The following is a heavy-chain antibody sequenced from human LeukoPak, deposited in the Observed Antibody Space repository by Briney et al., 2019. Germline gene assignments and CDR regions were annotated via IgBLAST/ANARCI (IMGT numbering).Heavy chain of an antibody. D-gene: IGHD3-22*01. CDR2: ISGSGGST. CDR1: GFTFSTYA. V-gene: IGHV3-23*01. Sequence: AGGSLRLSCAASGFTFSTYAMSWVRQAPGKGLEWVSVISGSGGSTYYADSVEGRFTISRDNSKNTLHLQMNSLRAEDTAAYYCAKRGYDSSGYYGYFDYWGQGTLVTVSS. CDR3: AKRGYDSSGYYGYFDY. J-gene: IGHJ4*02.